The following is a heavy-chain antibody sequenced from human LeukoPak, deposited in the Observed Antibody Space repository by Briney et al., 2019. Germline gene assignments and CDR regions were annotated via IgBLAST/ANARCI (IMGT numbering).Heavy chain of an antibody. D-gene: IGHD3-10*01. CDR2: INPNSGGT. Sequence: GASVKVSCKASGYTFTGYYMHRVRRAPGQGLEWMGWINPNSGGTNYAQKFQGRVTLTSDTSISTAYMELSRLRSDDTAVYYCARTTLQTLGAWGQGTLVTVSS. J-gene: IGHJ5*02. CDR3: ARTTLQTLGA. V-gene: IGHV1-2*02. CDR1: GYTFTGYY.